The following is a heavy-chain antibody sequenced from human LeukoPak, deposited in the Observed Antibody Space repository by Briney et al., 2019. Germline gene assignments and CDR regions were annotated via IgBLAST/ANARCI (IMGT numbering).Heavy chain of an antibody. Sequence: PSETLSLTCTVSGGSISSYYWSWIRQPPGKGLEWIGYIYYSGSTNYNPSLKSRVSISVDTSKIQFSLKLSSVTAADTAVYYCARTKGGSYSIDYWGQGTLVTVSS. J-gene: IGHJ4*02. V-gene: IGHV4-59*01. CDR1: GGSISSYY. CDR2: IYYSGST. D-gene: IGHD1-26*01. CDR3: ARTKGGSYSIDY.